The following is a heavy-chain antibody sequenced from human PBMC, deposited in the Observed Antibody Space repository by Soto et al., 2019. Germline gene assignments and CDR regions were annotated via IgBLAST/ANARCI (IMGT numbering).Heavy chain of an antibody. Sequence: GESLKISCKGSGYTFSIYWIGWVRQMPGKGLEWMGIIYPGDSDTTYSPSFEGQVTFSADRSISTAYLQWSSLKASDTAIYYCARHAYCSSASCYMDVWGKGTTVTVSS. V-gene: IGHV5-51*01. CDR2: IYPGDSDT. D-gene: IGHD2-2*01. J-gene: IGHJ6*04. CDR3: ARHAYCSSASCYMDV. CDR1: GYTFSIYW.